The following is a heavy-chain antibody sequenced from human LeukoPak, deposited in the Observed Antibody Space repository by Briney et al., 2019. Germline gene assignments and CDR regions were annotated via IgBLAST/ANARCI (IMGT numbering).Heavy chain of an antibody. CDR2: IQQDGSEK. J-gene: IGHJ4*02. D-gene: IGHD3-22*01. CDR3: ARGSYYYDTSGYYLPDY. V-gene: IGHV3-7*01. CDR1: GITFSNYW. Sequence: PGGSLRLSCAASGITFSNYWMSWVRQAPGKGLEWVANIQQDGSEKYYVDSVKGRFTISRDNAKNSLYLQMNSLRAEDTAVYYCARGSYYYDTSGYYLPDYWGQGTLVTVSS.